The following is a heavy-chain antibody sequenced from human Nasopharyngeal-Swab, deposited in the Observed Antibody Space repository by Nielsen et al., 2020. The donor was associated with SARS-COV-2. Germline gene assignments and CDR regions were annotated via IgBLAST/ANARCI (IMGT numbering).Heavy chain of an antibody. J-gene: IGHJ3*02. CDR3: ARALVIAAAGFDAFDI. CDR1: GYTFTSYG. D-gene: IGHD6-13*01. Sequence: ASVQVSCKASGYTFTSYGISWVRQAPVHGLEWMGWISAYNGNTNYAQKLQGRVTMTTDTSTSTAYMELRSLRSDDTAVYYCARALVIAAAGFDAFDIWGQGTMVTVSS. CDR2: ISAYNGNT. V-gene: IGHV1-18*01.